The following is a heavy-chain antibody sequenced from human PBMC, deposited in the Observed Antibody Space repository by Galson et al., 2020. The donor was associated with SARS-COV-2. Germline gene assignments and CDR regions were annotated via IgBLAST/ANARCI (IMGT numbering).Heavy chain of an antibody. Sequence: SETLSLTCAVSGYSISSGYYWGWIRQPPGKGLEWLGSIYHSGSTYYNPSLKSRVTISVDTSKNQFSLKLSSVTAADTAVYYCASSPEGHGLRYWGQGTLVTVSS. CDR1: GYSISSGYY. J-gene: IGHJ4*02. CDR3: ASSPEGHGLRY. CDR2: IYHSGST. V-gene: IGHV4-38-2*01.